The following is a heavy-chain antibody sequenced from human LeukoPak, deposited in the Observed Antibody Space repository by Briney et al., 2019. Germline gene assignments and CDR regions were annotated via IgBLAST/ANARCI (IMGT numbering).Heavy chain of an antibody. D-gene: IGHD2-21*02. CDR3: AKPVGYCGGDCYAFDY. V-gene: IGHV3-23*01. CDR2: ISGSGGST. Sequence: PGGSLRLSCAASGFTFSSYAMSWVRQAPGKGLEWVSAISGSGGSTYYADSVKGRFTISRDNSKNTLYPQMNSLRAEDTAVYYCAKPVGYCGGDCYAFDYWGQGTLVTVSS. J-gene: IGHJ4*02. CDR1: GFTFSSYA.